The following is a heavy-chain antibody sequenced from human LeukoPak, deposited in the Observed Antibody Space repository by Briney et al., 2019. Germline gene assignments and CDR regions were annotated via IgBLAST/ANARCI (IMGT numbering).Heavy chain of an antibody. CDR1: GFTFSSYS. J-gene: IGHJ4*02. CDR3: ANHFACGSTSCPPFDS. CDR2: ISDNSNYI. D-gene: IGHD2-2*01. Sequence: GGSLRLSCAASGFTFSSYSMNWVRQAPGKGLEWVSSISDNSNYIYYSDSVEGRFTISRDNAKNSLYLQMNSLRVEDTAVYYCANHFACGSTSCPPFDSWGQGTLVTVSS. V-gene: IGHV3-21*01.